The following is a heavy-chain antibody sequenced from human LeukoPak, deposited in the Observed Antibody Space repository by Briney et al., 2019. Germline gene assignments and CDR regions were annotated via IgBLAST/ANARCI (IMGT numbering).Heavy chain of an antibody. V-gene: IGHV3-21*01. CDR2: ISSSSSYI. J-gene: IGHJ4*02. Sequence: PGGSLRLSCAASGFTFSSYAMSWVRQAPGKGLEWVSSISSSSSYIYYADSVKGRFTISRDNAKNSLYLQMNSLRAEDTAVYYCARDPYYDFWSGYYTADYWGQGTLVTVSS. D-gene: IGHD3-3*01. CDR1: GFTFSSYA. CDR3: ARDPYYDFWSGYYTADY.